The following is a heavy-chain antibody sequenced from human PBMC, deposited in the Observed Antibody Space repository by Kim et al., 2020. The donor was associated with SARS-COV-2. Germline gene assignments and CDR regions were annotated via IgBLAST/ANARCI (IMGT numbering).Heavy chain of an antibody. Sequence: KLQGRVTMTTDTSTSTAYMELRSLRSDDTAVYYCARFFQRQWLVPDAFDIWGQGTMVTVSS. V-gene: IGHV1-18*01. J-gene: IGHJ3*02. D-gene: IGHD6-19*01. CDR3: ARFFQRQWLVPDAFDI.